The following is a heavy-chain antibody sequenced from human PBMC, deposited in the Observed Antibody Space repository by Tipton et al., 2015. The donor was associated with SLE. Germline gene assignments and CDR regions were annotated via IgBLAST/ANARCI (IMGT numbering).Heavy chain of an antibody. J-gene: IGHJ4*02. Sequence: TLSLTCAVYGGSFSDYFWTWIRQSPGKGLEWIGDVYHSGSTDYHPSLKSRLTMSVDTSKNPFSLKLTSVTAADTALYYCARCTIFGVVRGSFDSWGQGTLVTVS. CDR2: VYHSGST. V-gene: IGHV4-34*01. D-gene: IGHD3-3*01. CDR3: ARCTIFGVVRGSFDS. CDR1: GGSFSDYF.